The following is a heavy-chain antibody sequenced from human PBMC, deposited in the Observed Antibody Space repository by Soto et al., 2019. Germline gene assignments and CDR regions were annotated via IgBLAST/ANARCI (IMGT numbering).Heavy chain of an antibody. Sequence: QVPLVESGGGVVQPGRSLRLSCVGSGFPFWHYGMHWVRQAPGKGLEWVAVIWSDGKKESYADFVKGRFAISRDNFKDTLYLQRNSLRAEDTAVYYCARDRDGGWFHMDVWGQGTAVTVSS. CDR2: IWSDGKKE. V-gene: IGHV3-33*01. CDR3: ARDRDGGWFHMDV. CDR1: GFPFWHYG. D-gene: IGHD6-19*01. J-gene: IGHJ6*02.